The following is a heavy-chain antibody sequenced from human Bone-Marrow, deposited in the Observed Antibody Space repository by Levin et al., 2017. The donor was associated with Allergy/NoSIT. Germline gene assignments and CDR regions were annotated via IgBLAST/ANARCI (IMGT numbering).Heavy chain of an antibody. D-gene: IGHD5-24*01. J-gene: IGHJ4*02. CDR3: ASSRRDGYNDSIARHNPPDY. CDR1: GGSISSYY. CDR2: IYYSGST. Sequence: MSSETLSLTCTVSGGSISSYYWSWIRQPPGKGLEWIGYIYYSGSTNYNPSLKSRVTISVDTSKNQFSLKLSSVTAADTAVYYCASSRRDGYNDSIARHNPPDYWGQGTLVTVSS. V-gene: IGHV4-59*01.